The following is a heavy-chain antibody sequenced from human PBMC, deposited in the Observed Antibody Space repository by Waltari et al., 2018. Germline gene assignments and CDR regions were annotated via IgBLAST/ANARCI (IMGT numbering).Heavy chain of an antibody. J-gene: IGHJ4*02. CDR2: IYYSGST. CDR1: GGSISSSSYY. CDR3: AREGGGAATVDRDY. Sequence: QLQLQESGPGLVKPSETLSLTRPVSGGSISSSSYYWGWIRQPPGKGLEWIGSIYYSGSTYYNPSLKSRVTISVDTSKNQFSLKLSSVTAADTAVYYCAREGGGAATVDRDYWGQGTLVTVSS. D-gene: IGHD6-25*01. V-gene: IGHV4-39*07.